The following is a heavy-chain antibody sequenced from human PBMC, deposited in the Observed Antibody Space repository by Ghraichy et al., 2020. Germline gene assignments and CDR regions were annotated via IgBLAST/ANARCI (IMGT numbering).Heavy chain of an antibody. J-gene: IGHJ6*02. D-gene: IGHD3-10*01. CDR1: GFTFSNYG. V-gene: IGHV3-30*18. CDR2: ISYDGSNK. CDR3: AKDHLGVRGQPTYYYYGMDV. Sequence: GGSLRLSCAAPGFTFSNYGMHWVRQAPGKGLEWVAVISYDGSNKYYADSVKGRFTISRDNSKNTLYLQMNSLRAEDTAVYYCAKDHLGVRGQPTYYYYGMDVWGQGTTVTVSS.